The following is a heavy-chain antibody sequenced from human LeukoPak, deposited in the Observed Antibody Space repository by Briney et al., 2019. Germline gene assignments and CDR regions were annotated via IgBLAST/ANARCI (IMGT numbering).Heavy chain of an antibody. J-gene: IGHJ4*02. CDR3: ASDRYSEKHSHY. CDR1: GGSVSSGSYY. D-gene: IGHD5-12*01. CDR2: HYRGST. V-gene: IGHV4-61*01. Sequence: PSETLSLTCGVSGGSVSSGSYYWSWVRQSPGKGLEWIGYHYRGSTNYNPSLKSRVTISVDTSKNQFSLKLSSVTAADAAVYYCASDRYSEKHSHYWGQGAMVTVSS.